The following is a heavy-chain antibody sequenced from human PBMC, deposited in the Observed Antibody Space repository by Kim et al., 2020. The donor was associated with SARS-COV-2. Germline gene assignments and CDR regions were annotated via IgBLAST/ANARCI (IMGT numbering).Heavy chain of an antibody. CDR3: AKNPSYYCSSTSCFYYYYMDV. Sequence: GGSLRLSCAASGFTFDDYAIHWVRQAPGKGLEWVSLISWDGGSTYYADSVKGRFTISRDNSKNSLYLQMNSLRTEDTALYYCAKNPSYYCSSTSCFYYYYMDVWGQGTTVTVSS. J-gene: IGHJ6*03. CDR2: ISWDGGST. CDR1: GFTFDDYA. D-gene: IGHD2-2*01. V-gene: IGHV3-43*02.